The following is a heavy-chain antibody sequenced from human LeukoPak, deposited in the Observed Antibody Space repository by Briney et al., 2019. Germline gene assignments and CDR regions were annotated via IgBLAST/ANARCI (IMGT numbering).Heavy chain of an antibody. CDR1: GGSISSGDYY. CDR3: ARDYYYYDSSGYYSTYYYGMDV. V-gene: IGHV4-30-4*01. Sequence: PSETLSLTCTVSGGSISSGDYYWSWIRQPPGKGLEWIGYIYYSGSTYYNPSLKSRVTISVDTSKNQFSLKLSSVTAADTAVCYCARDYYYYDSSGYYSTYYYGMDVWGQGTTVTVSS. J-gene: IGHJ6*02. D-gene: IGHD3-22*01. CDR2: IYYSGST.